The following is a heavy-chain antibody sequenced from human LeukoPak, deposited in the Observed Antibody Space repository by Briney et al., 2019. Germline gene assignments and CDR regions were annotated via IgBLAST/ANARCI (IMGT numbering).Heavy chain of an antibody. Sequence: GGSLRLSCAASGFTFSSYAMSWVRQAPGKGLEWVSAISGSGGNTYYADSVKGRFTISRNNSKNTLYLQMNSLRAEDTAVYYCAKVGRYGYNYNYWGQGTLVTVSS. J-gene: IGHJ4*02. D-gene: IGHD5-24*01. V-gene: IGHV3-23*01. CDR1: GFTFSSYA. CDR3: AKVGRYGYNYNY. CDR2: ISGSGGNT.